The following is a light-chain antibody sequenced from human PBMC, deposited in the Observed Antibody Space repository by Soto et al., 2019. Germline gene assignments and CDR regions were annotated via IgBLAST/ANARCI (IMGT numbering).Light chain of an antibody. CDR1: SSDIGDYDY. CDR3: CSYADKYTYV. CDR2: DVT. V-gene: IGLV2-11*01. Sequence: QSVLTQPRSVSGSPGQSVTISCTGTSSDIGDYDYVSWYQHHAGKTPKLMIYDVTKRPSGVPDRFPGSKSGSTASLTISGLQAVDEADYYCCSYADKYTYVFGTGTKVTVL. J-gene: IGLJ1*01.